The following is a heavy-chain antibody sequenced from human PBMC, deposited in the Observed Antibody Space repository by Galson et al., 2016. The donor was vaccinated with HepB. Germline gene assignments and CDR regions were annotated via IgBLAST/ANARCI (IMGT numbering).Heavy chain of an antibody. CDR2: ISYDGSNK. CDR1: GFTFSSYG. Sequence: SLRLSCAASGFTFSSYGMHWVRQAPGKGLEWVAVISYDGSNKYYTDSVKGRFTISRDNSKNTLYLQVNSLRAEDTAVYYCARDINLYDSSGYYYDPSRNADYWGQGTLVTVSS. J-gene: IGHJ4*02. V-gene: IGHV3-30*03. D-gene: IGHD3-22*01. CDR3: ARDINLYDSSGYYYDPSRNADY.